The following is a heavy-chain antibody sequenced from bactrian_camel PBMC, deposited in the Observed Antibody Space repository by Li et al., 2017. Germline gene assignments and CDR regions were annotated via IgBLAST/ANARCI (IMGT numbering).Heavy chain of an antibody. CDR3: AADQLYGTCRDVLDFPA. Sequence: VQLVESGGGSVQAGGSLRLSCGASGFTFSDYTMTWVRQAPGKGLEWVSDISSSGRSTNYADSVKGRFIITRDKAKDLVYLQMNGLQPEDTGIYYCAADQLYGTCRDVLDFPARGQGTQVTVS. CDR2: ISSSGRST. CDR1: GFTFSDYT. V-gene: IGHV3S40*01. J-gene: IGHJ4*01. D-gene: IGHD6*01.